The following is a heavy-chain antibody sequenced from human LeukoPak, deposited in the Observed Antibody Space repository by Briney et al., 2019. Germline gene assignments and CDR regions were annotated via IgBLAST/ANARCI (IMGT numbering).Heavy chain of an antibody. D-gene: IGHD3-22*01. CDR1: GGSINSSSYY. CDR2: IYYSGST. CDR3: ARVFRNYYDSSGSYYFDY. Sequence: SETLSLTCTVSGGSINSSSYYWDWIRQPPGKGLEWIGNIYYSGSTYYNPSLKSRVTISVDTSKNQFSLNLSSVTAADTAVYYCARVFRNYYDSSGSYYFDYWGQGTLVTVSS. J-gene: IGHJ4*02. V-gene: IGHV4-39*01.